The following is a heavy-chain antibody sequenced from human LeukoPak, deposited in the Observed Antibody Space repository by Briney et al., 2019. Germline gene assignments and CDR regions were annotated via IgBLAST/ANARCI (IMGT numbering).Heavy chain of an antibody. CDR1: GFTFSSYA. Sequence: GGSLRVSCAASGFTFSSYAMSWVRQAPGKGLEWVSAISGSGGSTYSADSVKGRFTISRDNSKNTLYLQMNSLRAEDTAVYYCAKGAYYYDSSGYFLGPPPKYFDYWGQGTLVTVSS. CDR3: AKGAYYYDSSGYFLGPPPKYFDY. V-gene: IGHV3-23*01. CDR2: ISGSGGST. D-gene: IGHD3-22*01. J-gene: IGHJ4*02.